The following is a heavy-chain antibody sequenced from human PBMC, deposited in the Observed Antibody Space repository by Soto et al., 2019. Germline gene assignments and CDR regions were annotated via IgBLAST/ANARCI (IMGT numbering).Heavy chain of an antibody. CDR2: IYSSGST. CDR1: GVSISGYY. CDR3: ARTTLYYYYLDV. J-gene: IGHJ6*03. V-gene: IGHV4-59*08. Sequence: SETLSLTCTVSGVSISGYYWSWIRQPPGKGLEWIGYIYSSGSTNYNPSLRSRVTISVDTSKNQVSLKVSSVTAADTAVYYCARTTLYYYYLDVWGKGTTVTVSS.